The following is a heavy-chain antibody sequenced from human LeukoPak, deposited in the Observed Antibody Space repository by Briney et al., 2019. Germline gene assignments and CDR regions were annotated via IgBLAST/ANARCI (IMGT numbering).Heavy chain of an antibody. Sequence: GGSLRLSCAVSGFTVSSNYMSWVRQAPGKGLEWVSVIYSGGSTYYADSVKGRFTISRDNSKNTLYLQMNSLRAEDTAVYYCARELGYCSGASCYFKYYGMVVWGQGTTVTVFS. D-gene: IGHD2-15*01. CDR1: GFTVSSNY. J-gene: IGHJ6*02. V-gene: IGHV3-53*01. CDR3: ARELGYCSGASCYFKYYGMVV. CDR2: IYSGGST.